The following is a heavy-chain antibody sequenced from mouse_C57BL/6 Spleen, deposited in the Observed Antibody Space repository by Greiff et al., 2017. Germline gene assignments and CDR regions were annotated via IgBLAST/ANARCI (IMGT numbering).Heavy chain of an antibody. J-gene: IGHJ1*03. CDR2: IRGDGST. CDR3: AKKVSYGWYFDV. CDR1: GFSLTSSG. D-gene: IGHD1-1*01. Sequence: QVQLKESGPGLVAPSPSLSITCTVSGFSLTSSGVSWVRQPPGKGLEWMGVIRGDGSTNYHSALISSLSISKDNSKSQVFLKLNSLQTDDTATYYCAKKVSYGWYFDVWGTGTTVTVSS. V-gene: IGHV2-3*01.